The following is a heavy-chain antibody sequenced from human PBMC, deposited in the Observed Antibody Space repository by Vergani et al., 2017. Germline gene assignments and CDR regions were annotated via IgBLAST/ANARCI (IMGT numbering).Heavy chain of an antibody. CDR1: GFSLSTSGVG. CDR2: IYWDDDK. V-gene: IGHV2-5*02. Sequence: QITLKESGPTLVKPTQTLTLTCTFSGFSLSTSGVGVGWIRQPPGKALEWLALIYWDDDKRYSPSLKSRLTITKDTSKNQVVLTMTNMDPVDTATYYCAHRLSSSWYLLGVNDAFDIWGQGTMVTVSS. D-gene: IGHD6-13*01. CDR3: AHRLSSSWYLLGVNDAFDI. J-gene: IGHJ3*02.